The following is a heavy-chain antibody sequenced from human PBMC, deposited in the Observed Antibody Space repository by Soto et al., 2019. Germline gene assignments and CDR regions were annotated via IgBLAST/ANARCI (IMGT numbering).Heavy chain of an antibody. CDR3: ARVVPNRGHYGMDG. Sequence: SETLSLTCAVSGGSISSGGYSWSWIRQPPGKGLEWIGEINHSGSTNYNPSLKSRVTISVDTSKNQFSLKLSSVTAADTAVYYCARVVPNRGHYGMDGWGPGITVTLSS. J-gene: IGHJ6*02. V-gene: IGHV4-30-2*01. D-gene: IGHD2-2*01. CDR2: INHSGST. CDR1: GGSISSGGYS.